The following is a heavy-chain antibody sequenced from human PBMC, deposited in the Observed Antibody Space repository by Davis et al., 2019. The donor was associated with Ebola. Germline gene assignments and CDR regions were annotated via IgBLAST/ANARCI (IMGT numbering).Heavy chain of an antibody. J-gene: IGHJ1*01. CDR3: AKFSRAGESD. D-gene: IGHD6-13*01. CDR2: ITSSSSYI. V-gene: IGHV3-21*04. CDR1: GFTFSTYS. Sequence: WGSLRLSCAASGFTFSTYSMNWVRQAPGKGLEWFSSITSSSSYIYYADSVKGRFTISRDNAKNSLYLQVNSLRDEDTAVYYGAKFSRAGESDWGQGTLVTVSS.